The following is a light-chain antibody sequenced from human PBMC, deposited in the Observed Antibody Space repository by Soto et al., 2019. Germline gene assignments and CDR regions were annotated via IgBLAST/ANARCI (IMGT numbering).Light chain of an antibody. Sequence: QSALTQPASVSGSPGQSITISCTGTSSDVGGYNYVSWYQQHPGKAPKLMIYEVSNRPSGVSNRFSGSKSGNTASLTISGLQAEDEADDYCSSSTSSSIDEVFGTGTKVTVL. J-gene: IGLJ1*01. CDR3: SSSTSSSIDEV. CDR1: SSDVGGYNY. CDR2: EVS. V-gene: IGLV2-14*01.